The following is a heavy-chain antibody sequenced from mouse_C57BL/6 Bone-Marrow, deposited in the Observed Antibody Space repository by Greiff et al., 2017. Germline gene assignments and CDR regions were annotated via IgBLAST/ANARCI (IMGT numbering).Heavy chain of an antibody. V-gene: IGHV5-6*01. D-gene: IGHD4-1*01. CDR1: GFTFSSYG. J-gene: IGHJ2*01. CDR2: ISSGGSYT. Sequence: EVHLVESGGDLVKPGGSLKLSCAASGFTFSSYGMPWVRQTPDKRLEWVATISSGGSYTYYPDSVKGRFTISRDNAKNTLYLQMSSLKSEDTAMYYCARQRTGYYCDYWGQGTALTVSS. CDR3: ARQRTGYYCDY.